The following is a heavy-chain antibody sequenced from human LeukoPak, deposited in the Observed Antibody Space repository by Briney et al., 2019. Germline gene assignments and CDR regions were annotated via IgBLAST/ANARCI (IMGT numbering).Heavy chain of an antibody. CDR3: ATSIVGLTYDEHFQH. CDR1: GYTFSIYN. Sequence: ASVKVSCKASGYTFSIYNMHWVRQAPGQGLEWMGIINPSGGTSYAQKLQGRITMTRDTSTSTLLMELSSLRSEDTAVYYCATSIVGLTYDEHFQHWGQGTLVTVSS. V-gene: IGHV1-46*01. J-gene: IGHJ1*01. CDR2: INPSGGT. D-gene: IGHD1-26*01.